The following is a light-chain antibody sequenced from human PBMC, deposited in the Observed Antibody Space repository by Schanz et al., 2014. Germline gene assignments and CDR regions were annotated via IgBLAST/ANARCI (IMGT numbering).Light chain of an antibody. J-gene: IGKJ2*04. Sequence: DIQLPQSPSTLSASVGDRVTIACRASQSISSWLAWYQQKPGKAPKLLIYDASSLESGVPSRFSGSGFGTDFTLTISRLEPEDFAVYYCQQYGSSRGSFGQGTKLEIK. V-gene: IGKV1-5*01. CDR2: DAS. CDR1: QSISSW. CDR3: QQYGSSRGS.